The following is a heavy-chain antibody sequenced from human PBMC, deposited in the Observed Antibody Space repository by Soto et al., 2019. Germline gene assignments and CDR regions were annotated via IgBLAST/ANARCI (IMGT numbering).Heavy chain of an antibody. CDR3: AREAVAGTFDY. D-gene: IGHD6-19*01. CDR2: IYYSGST. CDR1: GGSISSYY. Sequence: SDTLSLTCTVSGGSISSYYWSWIRQPPRKGLEWIGYIYYSGSTDYNPSLKSRVTISVDTSKNQFSLKLSSVTAADTAVYYCAREAVAGTFDYWGQGTLVTVSS. V-gene: IGHV4-59*01. J-gene: IGHJ4*02.